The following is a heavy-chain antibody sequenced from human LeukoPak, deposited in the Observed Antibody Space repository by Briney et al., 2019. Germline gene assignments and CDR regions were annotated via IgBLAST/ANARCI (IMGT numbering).Heavy chain of an antibody. J-gene: IGHJ4*02. CDR3: ARTLGDCSSTSCYTSPYFDY. D-gene: IGHD2-2*02. CDR1: GGSISSYY. V-gene: IGHV4-4*07. Sequence: KSSETLSLTCTVSGGSISSYYWSWIRQPAGKGLECIGRIYTSGSTNYNPSLKSRVTMSVDTSKNQFSLKLSSVTAADTAVYYCARTLGDCSSTSCYTSPYFDYWCQGTLVTVSS. CDR2: IYTSGST.